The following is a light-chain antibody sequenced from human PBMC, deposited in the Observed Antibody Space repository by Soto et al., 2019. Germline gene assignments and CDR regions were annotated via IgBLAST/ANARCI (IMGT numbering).Light chain of an antibody. J-gene: IGKJ1*01. CDR2: QAS. CDR1: QSISSW. CDR3: QYYKESST. V-gene: IGKV1-5*03. Sequence: DIRMTQSPSTLSASVGDRVTITCRASQSISSWLAWYQQKPGRAPKLLIYQASSSEIGVPSRFSGSGSGTEFPLTISSLQPDDFATYYCQYYKESSTFGQGTRLEIK.